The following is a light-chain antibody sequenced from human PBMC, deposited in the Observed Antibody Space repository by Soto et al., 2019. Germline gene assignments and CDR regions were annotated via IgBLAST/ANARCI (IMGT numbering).Light chain of an antibody. CDR3: QSCDSSLSGSGV. CDR2: GNT. Sequence: QSVLTQPPSVSGAPGQRVTISCSGSSSDIGAGFDVHWYQHLPGTAPKLLIYGNTNRPSGVPGRFSGSKSGTSASLAITGLQAEDEATYYCQSCDSSLSGSGVFGTGTKVTVL. J-gene: IGLJ1*01. CDR1: SSDIGAGFD. V-gene: IGLV1-40*01.